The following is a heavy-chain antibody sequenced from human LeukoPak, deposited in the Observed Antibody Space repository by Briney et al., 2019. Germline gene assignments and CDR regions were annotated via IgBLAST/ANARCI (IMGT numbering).Heavy chain of an antibody. D-gene: IGHD3-22*01. CDR2: ISSSSSYI. Sequence: PGGSLRLSCAASGFTFSNFSVNWVRQAPGKGLEWVSSISSSSSYIYYADSVKGRFTISRDNSRNTLYLQMNSLRAEDTAVYYCASGYDSGGDFDYWGQGTLVTVSS. CDR3: ASGYDSGGDFDY. J-gene: IGHJ4*02. CDR1: GFTFSNFS. V-gene: IGHV3-21*04.